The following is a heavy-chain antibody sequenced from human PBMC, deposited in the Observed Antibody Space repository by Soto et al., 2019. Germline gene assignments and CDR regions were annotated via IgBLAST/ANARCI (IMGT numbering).Heavy chain of an antibody. Sequence: PGGSLRLSCEASGFAFDTYGMHWIRQGAGQGLEWVATMSYDGSKIYYRDSARGRFSISRDDSKRTLYLQMNSLRAEDTAVYYCAKDRYPYYYYYLMDVWGQGTTVTSP. CDR3: AKDRYPYYYYYLMDV. D-gene: IGHD1-26*01. CDR2: MSYDGSKI. V-gene: IGHV3-30*18. J-gene: IGHJ6*02. CDR1: GFAFDTYG.